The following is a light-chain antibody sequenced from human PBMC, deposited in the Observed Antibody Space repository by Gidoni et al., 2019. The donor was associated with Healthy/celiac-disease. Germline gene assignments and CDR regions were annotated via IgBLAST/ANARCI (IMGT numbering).Light chain of an antibody. CDR1: QSISSY. V-gene: IGKV1-39*01. Sequence: DIQMTQSPSSLSASVGDRVTITCRASQSISSYLNWYQQKPGKAPKLLIYAASSLQSGVPSRFSGSGSGTDFTLTISSLQPEDFATYYCQQSYSTLWTFGHXTKVEI. CDR3: QQSYSTLWT. CDR2: AAS. J-gene: IGKJ1*01.